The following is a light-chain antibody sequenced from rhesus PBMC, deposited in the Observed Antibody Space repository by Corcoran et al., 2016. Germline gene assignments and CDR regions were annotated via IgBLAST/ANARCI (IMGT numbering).Light chain of an antibody. CDR1: PGGVTSENY. V-gene: IGLV7-76*01. Sequence: QSEVTQEPYMTVSPVGTVTLTCGSHPGGVTSENYSNWFQPKPGQVPRALISNTNDRHSWTPARFSGSPVGGKAVLTLSAAQAEDDGDYYCLPYFRGADVFGRCTKLSV. CDR3: LPYFRGADV. J-gene: IGLJ6*01. CDR2: NTN.